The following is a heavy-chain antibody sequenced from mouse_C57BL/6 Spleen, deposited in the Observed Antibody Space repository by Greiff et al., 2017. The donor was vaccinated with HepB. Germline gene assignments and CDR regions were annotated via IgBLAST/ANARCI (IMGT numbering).Heavy chain of an antibody. J-gene: IGHJ4*01. V-gene: IGHV1-7*01. D-gene: IGHD2-4*01. CDR2: INPSSGYT. CDR1: GYTFTSYW. Sequence: VQRVESGAELAKPGASVKLSCKASGYTFTSYWMHWVKQRPGQGLEWIGYINPSSGYTKYNQKFKDKATLTADKSSSTAYMQLSSLTYEDSAVYYCARFSGLGPYAMDYWGQGTSVTVSS. CDR3: ARFSGLGPYAMDY.